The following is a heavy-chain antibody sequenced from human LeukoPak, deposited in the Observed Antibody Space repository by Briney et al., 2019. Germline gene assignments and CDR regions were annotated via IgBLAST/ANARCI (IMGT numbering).Heavy chain of an antibody. V-gene: IGHV4-30-4*07. D-gene: IGHD5-12*01. CDR3: ASHSGGYAY. CDR1: GDSISSGGYS. CDR2: IYSSGTT. Sequence: SETLSLTCDVTGDSISSGGYSWNWIRQPPGQGLEWIGYIYSSGTTSYYPSLKSRVTISLDTSKNQFSLKLNSVTAADTAVYYCASHSGGYAYWGQGTLVTVSS. J-gene: IGHJ4*02.